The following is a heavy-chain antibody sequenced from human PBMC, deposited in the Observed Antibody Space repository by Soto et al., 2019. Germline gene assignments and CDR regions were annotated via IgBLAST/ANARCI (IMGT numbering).Heavy chain of an antibody. CDR2: ISYDGSNK. CDR1: GFTFSSYA. V-gene: IGHV3-30-3*01. D-gene: IGHD6-13*01. J-gene: IGHJ3*02. Sequence: GSLRLSCAASGFTFSSYAMHWVRQAPGKGLEWVAVISYDGSNKYYADSVKGRFTISRDNSKNTLYLQMNSLRAEDTAVYYCARVAAAGTAFDIWGQGTMVTVSS. CDR3: ARVAAAGTAFDI.